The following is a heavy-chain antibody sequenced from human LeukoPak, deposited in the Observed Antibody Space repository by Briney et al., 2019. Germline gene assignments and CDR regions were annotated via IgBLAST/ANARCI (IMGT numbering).Heavy chain of an antibody. V-gene: IGHV4-39*01. CDR3: ARRAIAYSSFLYTGAFVP. Sequence: SETLSLTCTVSGDSLSSGGSYYWAWIRQPPGKGLEWIGSFYYTGNTYYNPSLKSRVTVSVDTSKNQLCLEVSSVTAADTVVYYCARRAIAYSSFLYTGAFVPWGQGTLVTVSS. CDR1: GDSLSSGGSYY. J-gene: IGHJ5*02. D-gene: IGHD6-6*01. CDR2: FYYTGNT.